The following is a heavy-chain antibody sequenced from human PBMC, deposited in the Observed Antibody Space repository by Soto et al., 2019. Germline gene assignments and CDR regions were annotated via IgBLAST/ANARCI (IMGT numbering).Heavy chain of an antibody. J-gene: IGHJ4*02. CDR3: AKDGGFGSFVAGTNYNVFDY. CDR1: GFTFDDYA. Sequence: GGSLRLSCAASGFTFDDYAMHWVRQAPGKGLEWVSGISWNSGSIGYADSVKGRFTISRDNAKNSLYLQMNSLRAEDTALYYCAKDGGFGSFVAGTNYNVFDYWGQGTLVTVSS. CDR2: ISWNSGSI. D-gene: IGHD6-19*01. V-gene: IGHV3-9*01.